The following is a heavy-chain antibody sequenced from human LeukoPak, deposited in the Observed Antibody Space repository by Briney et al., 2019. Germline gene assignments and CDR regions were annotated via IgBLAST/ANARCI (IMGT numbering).Heavy chain of an antibody. J-gene: IGHJ5*02. Sequence: PGGSLRLSCAASGFTVSSNYMSWVRQAPGKGLEWVSVIYSGGSTYYADSVKGRFTISRDNSKNTLYLQMNSLRAEDTAVYYCASHCSSTSCYYLNNWFDPWGQGTLVTVSS. D-gene: IGHD2-2*01. CDR1: GFTVSSNY. CDR3: ASHCSSTSCYYLNNWFDP. V-gene: IGHV3-66*01. CDR2: IYSGGST.